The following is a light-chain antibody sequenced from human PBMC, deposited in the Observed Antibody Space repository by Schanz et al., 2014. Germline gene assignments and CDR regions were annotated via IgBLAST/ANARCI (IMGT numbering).Light chain of an antibody. V-gene: IGKV3-20*01. J-gene: IGKJ1*01. Sequence: EIVLTQSPGTLSLSPGERATLSCRASQSVSASYLAWYQQKPGQAPRLLIYGASSRATGIPDRFSGTGSGTEFTLTISSLQSEDFAVYFCQQYHDWWTFGQGTKVEIK. CDR2: GAS. CDR1: QSVSASY. CDR3: QQYHDWWT.